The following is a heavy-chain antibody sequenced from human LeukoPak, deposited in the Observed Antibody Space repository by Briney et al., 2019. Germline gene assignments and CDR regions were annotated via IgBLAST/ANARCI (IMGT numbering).Heavy chain of an antibody. CDR3: ARERTMVRGMSWFDP. J-gene: IGHJ5*02. Sequence: NASETLSLTCTVSGGSISDYYWSWVRQPAGKGLEWIGRIHISGTTYYNPSLKSRVTMSVDTSKNQLSLKLSSVTAADTAVYYCARERTMVRGMSWFDPWGQGTPVTVSS. D-gene: IGHD3-10*01. CDR1: GGSISDYY. V-gene: IGHV4-4*07. CDR2: IHISGTT.